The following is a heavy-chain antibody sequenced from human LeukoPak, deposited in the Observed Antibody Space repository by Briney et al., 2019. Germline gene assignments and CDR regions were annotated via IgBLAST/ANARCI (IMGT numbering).Heavy chain of an antibody. J-gene: IGHJ5*02. V-gene: IGHV3-74*01. CDR2: INSDGSST. CDR3: AREASAAMVP. CDR1: GFTFSSYW. D-gene: IGHD5-18*01. Sequence: GGSLRLSCAVSGFTFSSYWMHWVRQAPGKGLVCVSRINSDGSSTIYADSVKGRFTITRDNAKNTLYLQMKSLRAEDTAVYYCAREASAAMVPWGQGTLVTVSS.